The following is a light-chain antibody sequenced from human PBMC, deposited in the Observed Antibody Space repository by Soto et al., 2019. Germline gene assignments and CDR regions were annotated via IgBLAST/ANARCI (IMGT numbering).Light chain of an antibody. J-gene: IGKJ1*01. CDR3: QQYTNSRWT. CDR1: QTVASNY. V-gene: IGKV3-20*01. Sequence: VLTQSPGTLSLSPGERVTLSCRASQTVASNYFAWYQQKPGQAPRLLMNGASSRANGVPARFSGSGSGTDFTLTISRLEPEDFAVYYCQQYTNSRWTFGQGTRVDI. CDR2: GAS.